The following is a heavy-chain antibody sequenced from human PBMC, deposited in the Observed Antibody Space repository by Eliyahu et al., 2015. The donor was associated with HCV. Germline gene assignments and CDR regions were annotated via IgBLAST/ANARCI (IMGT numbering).Heavy chain of an antibody. CDR1: GTXLXNXY. D-gene: IGHD6-6*01. Sequence: QVQLQESGPGLVKPSXTLSLTCXVXGTXLXNXYWSXIRQPTGKGLEWIGRIFNNGNTDYNPSLKSRVTMSVDTSKNQFSLKLTSVTAADTAVYYCTRGSIAPDFWGQGTTVIVSS. V-gene: IGHV4-4*07. CDR3: TRGSIAPDF. CDR2: IFNNGNT. J-gene: IGHJ6*02.